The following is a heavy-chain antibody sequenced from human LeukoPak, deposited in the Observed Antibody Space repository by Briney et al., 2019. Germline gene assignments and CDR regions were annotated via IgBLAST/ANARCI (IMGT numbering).Heavy chain of an antibody. CDR1: GFTFSSYA. CDR3: AKDMKIPAAPAHHSVFSYYMDV. V-gene: IGHV3-9*01. CDR2: ISWNSGSI. Sequence: GGSLRLSCAASGFTFSSYAMHWVRQAPGKGLEWVSGISWNSGSIGYADSVKGRFTISRDNAKNSLYLQMNSLRAEDTALYYCAKDMKIPAAPAHHSVFSYYMDVWGKGTTVTISS. D-gene: IGHD6-25*01. J-gene: IGHJ6*03.